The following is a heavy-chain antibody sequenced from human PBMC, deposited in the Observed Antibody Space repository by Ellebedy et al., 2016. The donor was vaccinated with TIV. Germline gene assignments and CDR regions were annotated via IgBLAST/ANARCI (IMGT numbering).Heavy chain of an antibody. CDR1: GFTFSSFS. Sequence: GESLKISCAASGFTFSSFSMNWVRQAPGKGLEWGSYISSASSTIYYAGSVRGRFTVSSNNAKDSLYLQMNSLRAEDTAVYYCSRDPTARSTVTGLGDYWGQGTLVTVSS. D-gene: IGHD4-17*01. V-gene: IGHV3-48*04. CDR3: SRDPTARSTVTGLGDY. CDR2: ISSASSTI. J-gene: IGHJ4*02.